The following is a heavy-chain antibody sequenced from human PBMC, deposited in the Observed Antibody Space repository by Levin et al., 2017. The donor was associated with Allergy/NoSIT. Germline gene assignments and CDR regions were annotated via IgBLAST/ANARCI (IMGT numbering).Heavy chain of an antibody. D-gene: IGHD2-15*01. CDR3: ARVLDLGYCSGGSCYPDY. CDR2: ISSSSSYT. V-gene: IGHV3-11*05. CDR1: GFTFSDYY. J-gene: IGHJ4*02. Sequence: GESLKISCAASGFTFSDYYMSWIRQAPGKGLEWVSYISSSSSYTNYADSVKGRFTISRDNAKNSLYLQMNSLRAEDTAVYYCARVLDLGYCSGGSCYPDYWGQGTLVTVSS.